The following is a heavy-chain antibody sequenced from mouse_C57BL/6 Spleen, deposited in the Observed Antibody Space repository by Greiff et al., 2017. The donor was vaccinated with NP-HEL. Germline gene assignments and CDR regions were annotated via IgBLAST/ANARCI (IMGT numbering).Heavy chain of an antibody. D-gene: IGHD2-2*01. CDR3: ARGLPYYFDY. CDR2: ISSGSSTI. J-gene: IGHJ2*01. Sequence: VQLKESGGGLVKPGGSLKLFCAASGFTFSDYGMHWVRQAPEKGLEWVAYISSGSSTIYYADTVKGRFTISRDNAKNTLFLQMTSLRSEDTAMYYCARGLPYYFDYGGQGTTLTVSS. V-gene: IGHV5-17*01. CDR1: GFTFSDYG.